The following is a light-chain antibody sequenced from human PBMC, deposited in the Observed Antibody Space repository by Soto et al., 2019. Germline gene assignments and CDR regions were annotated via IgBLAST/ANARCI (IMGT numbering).Light chain of an antibody. CDR3: ETWYSNTHKV. CDR2: LDRGSY. V-gene: IGLV4-60*02. CDR1: SGHSTYI. J-gene: IGLJ3*02. Sequence: QLVLTQSSSASASLGSSVKLTCILSSGHSTYIIAWHQQQPGKAPRFLMTLDRGSYNRGSGVPDRFSGSSSGADRYLTISNLQFEDEGDYYCETWYSNTHKVFGGGTKLTVL.